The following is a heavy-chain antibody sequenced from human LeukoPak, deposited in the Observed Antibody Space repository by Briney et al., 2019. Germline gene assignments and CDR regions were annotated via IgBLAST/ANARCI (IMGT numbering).Heavy chain of an antibody. D-gene: IGHD3-22*01. CDR3: APSYYDSSGPDY. V-gene: IGHV3-21*01. CDR1: GFTFSSYS. CDR2: ISSSSSYI. Sequence: PGGSLRLSCAASGFTFSSYSMNWVRQAPGKGLEWVSFISSSSSYIYYADSVKGRFTISRDNAKNSLYLQINSLRAEDTAVSYCAPSYYDSSGPDYWGQGTLVTVSS. J-gene: IGHJ4*02.